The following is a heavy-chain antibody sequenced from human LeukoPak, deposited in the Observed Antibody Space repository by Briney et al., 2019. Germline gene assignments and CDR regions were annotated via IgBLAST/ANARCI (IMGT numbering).Heavy chain of an antibody. CDR2: IRSKAYGGTT. D-gene: IGHD1-26*01. CDR3: TRDLHTWEQLFDY. CDR1: GFTFDDYA. Sequence: GGSLRLSCTASGFTFDDYAMSWVRQAPGKGLEWVGFIRSKAYGGTTEYAASVKGRFTISRDDSKSIAYLQMNSLKTEDTAVYYCTRDLHTWEQLFDYWGQGTLVTVSS. J-gene: IGHJ4*02. V-gene: IGHV3-49*04.